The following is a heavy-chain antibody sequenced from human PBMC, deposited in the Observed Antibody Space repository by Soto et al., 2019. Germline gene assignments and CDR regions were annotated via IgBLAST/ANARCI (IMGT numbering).Heavy chain of an antibody. Sequence: ASVKVSCKASGYTFTNYAIHWVLQVPGQRLEWMGWINAGNGKTKYSQKFQGRVTITRDTSASTAYMELSSLRSEDTAVYYCARDGAVAGNTNFDYWGQGTLVTVSS. CDR3: ARDGAVAGNTNFDY. J-gene: IGHJ4*02. V-gene: IGHV1-3*01. CDR2: INAGNGKT. CDR1: GYTFTNYA. D-gene: IGHD6-19*01.